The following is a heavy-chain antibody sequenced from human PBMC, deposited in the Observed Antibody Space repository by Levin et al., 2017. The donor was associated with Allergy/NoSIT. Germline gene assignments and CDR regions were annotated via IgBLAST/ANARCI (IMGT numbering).Heavy chain of an antibody. CDR2: ISWNSGSI. CDR1: GFTFDDYA. J-gene: IGHJ4*02. CDR3: AKAPYYYDSSGLFDY. Sequence: SCAASGFTFDDYAMHWVRQAPGKGLEWVSGISWNSGSIGYADSVKGRFTISRDNAKNSLYLQMNSLRAEDTALYYCAKAPYYYDSSGLFDYWGQGTLVTVSS. V-gene: IGHV3-9*01. D-gene: IGHD3-22*01.